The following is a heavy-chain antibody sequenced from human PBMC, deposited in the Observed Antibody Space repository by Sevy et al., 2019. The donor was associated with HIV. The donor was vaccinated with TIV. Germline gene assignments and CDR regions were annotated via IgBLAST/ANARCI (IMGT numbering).Heavy chain of an antibody. J-gene: IGHJ4*02. CDR1: GYSFANYW. D-gene: IGHD3-10*01. CDR3: ARQPAGGEDYFDY. Sequence: GESLKISCKGSGYSFANYWIGWVRQMPGKGLEWMGTIYPRDSDTRYSPSFQGQVTISAVKSITTAYLQWSSLKASDTAMYYCARQPAGGEDYFDYWGQGTLVTVSS. V-gene: IGHV5-51*01. CDR2: IYPRDSDT.